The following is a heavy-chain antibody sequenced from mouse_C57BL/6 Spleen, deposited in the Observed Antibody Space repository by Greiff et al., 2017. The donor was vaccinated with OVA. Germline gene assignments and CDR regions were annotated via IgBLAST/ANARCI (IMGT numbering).Heavy chain of an antibody. Sequence: QVQLQQPGAELVKPGASVKLSCKASGYTFTSYWMQWVKQRPGQGLEWIGEIDPSDSYTNYNQKFKGKATLTVDTSSSTAYMQLSSLTSEDSAVYYCARKSGYDGYYFDYWGQGTTLTVSS. D-gene: IGHD2-2*01. CDR3: ARKSGYDGYYFDY. CDR2: IDPSDSYT. V-gene: IGHV1-50*01. J-gene: IGHJ2*01. CDR1: GYTFTSYW.